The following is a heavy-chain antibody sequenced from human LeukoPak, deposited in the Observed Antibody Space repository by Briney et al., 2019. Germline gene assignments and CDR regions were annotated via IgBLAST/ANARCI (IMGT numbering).Heavy chain of an antibody. V-gene: IGHV3-23*01. Sequence: VGSLRLSSSASGFAFSGFAMGWVRQAPGKGLEWVSSISGSGGNTYYADSVEGRFTVSRDYSKSTLFLQMNSLRAEDTALYYCARGRGGDYVPSRFDYWGQGILVTVSS. CDR1: GFAFSGFA. D-gene: IGHD4-17*01. J-gene: IGHJ4*02. CDR2: ISGSGGNT. CDR3: ARGRGGDYVPSRFDY.